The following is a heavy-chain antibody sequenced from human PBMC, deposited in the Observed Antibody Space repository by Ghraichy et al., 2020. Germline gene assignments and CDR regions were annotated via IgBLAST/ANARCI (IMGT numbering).Heavy chain of an antibody. D-gene: IGHD6-13*01. Sequence: GGSLRLSCAASGFTFSSYVLSLVRQAPGKGLEWVSGISGSGGSTYYPDSVKGRFTISRDNSKNTLYLQMNSLRVEDTAIYYCAKGIAAGTSAISYYYNGMDVWGQGTTVTVSS. CDR2: ISGSGGST. J-gene: IGHJ6*02. CDR3: AKGIAAGTSAISYYYNGMDV. V-gene: IGHV3-23*01. CDR1: GFTFSSYV.